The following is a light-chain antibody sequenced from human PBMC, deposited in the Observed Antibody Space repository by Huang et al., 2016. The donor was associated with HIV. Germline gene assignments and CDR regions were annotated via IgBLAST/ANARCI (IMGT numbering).Light chain of an antibody. CDR1: QGSTDD. Sequence: AIQMTQSPSSLSASVGDRVTITCRASQGSTDDLAWYQQKPGKAPKLLISGASTLRSGGPSRFSGSGSGTDFTLTISSLQPEDYATYYCLQDHNYPRTFGQGTKVEI. J-gene: IGKJ1*01. CDR3: LQDHNYPRT. CDR2: GAS. V-gene: IGKV1-6*01.